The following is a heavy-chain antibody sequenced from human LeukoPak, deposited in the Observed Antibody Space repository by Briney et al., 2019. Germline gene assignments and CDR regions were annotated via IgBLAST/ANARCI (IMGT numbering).Heavy chain of an antibody. J-gene: IGHJ6*03. CDR3: ARGITSGPYYYYYMDG. Sequence: TVTVSCMDSGGTFISNAVSWVRQGPRQGLEWMGGIIPIFGITNYAQKFQCRITVTADKSTSTSYMELSSLRSEDTAVYYCARGITSGPYYYYYMDGWAKGTTVTVSS. D-gene: IGHD3-3*01. V-gene: IGHV1-69*10. CDR2: IIPIFGIT. CDR1: GGTFISNA.